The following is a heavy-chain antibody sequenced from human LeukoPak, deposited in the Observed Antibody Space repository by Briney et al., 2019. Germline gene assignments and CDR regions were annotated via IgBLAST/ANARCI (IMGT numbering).Heavy chain of an antibody. D-gene: IGHD4-11*01. Sequence: PGGSLRLSCAASGFTFSSYSMNWVRQAPGKGLEWVSSISGRTDYIYYADSVKGRFTISRDNAKSVLYLQMNSLRAEDTAVYYCARDRDYGNYPQAFHIWGQGTMVTVSS. CDR3: ARDRDYGNYPQAFHI. V-gene: IGHV3-21*06. CDR1: GFTFSSYS. CDR2: ISGRTDYI. J-gene: IGHJ3*02.